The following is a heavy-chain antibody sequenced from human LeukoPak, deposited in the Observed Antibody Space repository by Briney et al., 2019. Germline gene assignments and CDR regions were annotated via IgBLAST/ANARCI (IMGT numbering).Heavy chain of an antibody. Sequence: GGSLRLSCAASGFTFSSYAMSWVRQAPGKGLEWVSAISGSGGNTYYADSVKGRFTISRDNSKNTPYLKMNSLRAEDTAVYYCARNFLTGNDYWGQGTLVTVSS. CDR3: ARNFLTGNDY. CDR1: GFTFSSYA. V-gene: IGHV3-23*01. CDR2: ISGSGGNT. J-gene: IGHJ4*02. D-gene: IGHD3-9*01.